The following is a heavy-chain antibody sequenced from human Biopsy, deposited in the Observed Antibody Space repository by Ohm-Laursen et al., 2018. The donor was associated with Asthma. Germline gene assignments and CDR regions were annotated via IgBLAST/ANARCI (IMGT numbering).Heavy chain of an antibody. CDR3: ARKAGSCISRTCYSLDF. J-gene: IGHJ4*02. D-gene: IGHD2-2*01. CDR2: INSVFGTT. CDR1: GGTFNTYV. V-gene: IGHV1-69*13. Sequence: ASVKVSCKPLGGTFNTYVIGWVRQAPGQGLEWMGGINSVFGTTTYPQKFQDRVTITADDSTSTVYMELSSLRSEDAAVYYCARKAGSCISRTCYSLDFWGQGTLVTVSS.